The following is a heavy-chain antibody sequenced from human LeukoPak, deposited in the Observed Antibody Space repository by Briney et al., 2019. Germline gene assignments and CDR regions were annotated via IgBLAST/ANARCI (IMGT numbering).Heavy chain of an antibody. V-gene: IGHV4-59*01. D-gene: IGHD6-13*01. CDR1: GGSISSYY. CDR2: IYYSGST. J-gene: IGHJ4*02. Sequence: PSETLSLTCTVSGGSISSYYWSWVRQPPGKGLEWIGYIYYSGSTNYNPSLKSRVTISVDTSKNQFSLKLSSVTAADTAVYYCARSRRHSSSSPLDYWGQGTLVTVSS. CDR3: ARSRRHSSSSPLDY.